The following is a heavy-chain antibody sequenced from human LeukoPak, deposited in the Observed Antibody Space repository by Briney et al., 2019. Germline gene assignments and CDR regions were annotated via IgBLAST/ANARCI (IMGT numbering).Heavy chain of an antibody. CDR3: AGTGLFFDY. V-gene: IGHV4-59*01. CDR1: GASISGYY. Sequence: SQTLSLTCTVSGASISGYYWSWIRQPPGKGLEWIGHMYYSGGTTYNPSLKSRVSISLDTSKKHFSLKLSSVTAADTAVYYCAGTGLFFDYWSQGTLVTVSS. D-gene: IGHD7-27*01. J-gene: IGHJ4*02. CDR2: MYYSGGT.